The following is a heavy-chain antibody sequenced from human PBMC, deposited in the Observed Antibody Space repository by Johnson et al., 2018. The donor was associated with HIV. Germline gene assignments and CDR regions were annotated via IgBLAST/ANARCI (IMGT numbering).Heavy chain of an antibody. CDR3: AKEWSAFDI. CDR1: GFTVSSNY. CDR2: ISSSGNTI. J-gene: IGHJ3*02. D-gene: IGHD1-26*01. V-gene: IGHV3-11*04. Sequence: VQLVESGGGLIQPGGSLRLSCAASGFTVSSNYMSWIRQAPGKGLEWVSYISSSGNTIYYADSVNGRFTISRDTAKSSVILQVNSLTAEDTATYYCAKEWSAFDIWGQGTMVTVAA.